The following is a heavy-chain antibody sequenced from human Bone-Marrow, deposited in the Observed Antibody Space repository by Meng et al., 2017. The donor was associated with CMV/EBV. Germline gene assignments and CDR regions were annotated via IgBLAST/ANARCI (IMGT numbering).Heavy chain of an antibody. J-gene: IGHJ4*02. CDR2: IKSNSDGGTA. CDR3: TTGGSGY. CDR1: GLTFGDAW. V-gene: IGHV3-15*01. Sequence: GESLKISCVVSGLTFGDAWMSWVRQAPGKGLEWVGRIKSNSDGGTADYAAPVKGRFIISRDDLKNTLYMQMNSLKTEDTGVYYCTTGGSGYWGQGTLVTVSS.